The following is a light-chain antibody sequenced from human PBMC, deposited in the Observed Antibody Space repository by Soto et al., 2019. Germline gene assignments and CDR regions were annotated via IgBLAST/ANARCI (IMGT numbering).Light chain of an antibody. J-gene: IGKJ1*01. CDR3: QQRSNRPRT. CDR2: DAS. CDR1: QSVSSY. V-gene: IGKV3-11*01. Sequence: EIVLTQSPATLSLSPGERVTLSCRASQSVSSYLAWYQQKPGQAPRLLIYDASNRATGIPARFSGSGSGTDFTLTISSLEPEDFAVYYCQQRSNRPRTFGQGTKVDIK.